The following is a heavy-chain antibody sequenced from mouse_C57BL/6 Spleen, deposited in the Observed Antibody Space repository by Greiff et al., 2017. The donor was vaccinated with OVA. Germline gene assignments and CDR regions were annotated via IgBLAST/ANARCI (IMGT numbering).Heavy chain of an antibody. J-gene: IGHJ3*01. V-gene: IGHV7-1*01. D-gene: IGHD1-1*01. CDR1: GFTFSDFY. Sequence: EVQGVESGGGLVQSGRSLRLSCATSGFTFSDFYMEWVRQAPGKGLEWIAASRNKANDYTTEYSASVKGRFIVSRDTSQSILYLQMNALRAEDTAIYYCARTYYYGSSYVAWFAYWGQGTLVTVSA. CDR2: SRNKANDYTT. CDR3: ARTYYYGSSYVAWFAY.